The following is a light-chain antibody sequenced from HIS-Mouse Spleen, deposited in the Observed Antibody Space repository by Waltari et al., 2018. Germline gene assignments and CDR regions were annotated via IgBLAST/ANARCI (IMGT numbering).Light chain of an antibody. CDR1: SSDVGSYNL. CDR3: CSYAGSSTWV. V-gene: IGLV2-23*01. Sequence: QSALTQPASVSGSPGQAITISCTGTSSDVGSYNLVPWYQQHPGKAPKLMIYEASKRPSGVSNRFSGSKSGNKASLTIAGLQAEDEADYYCCSYAGSSTWVFGGGTKLTVL. J-gene: IGLJ3*02. CDR2: EAS.